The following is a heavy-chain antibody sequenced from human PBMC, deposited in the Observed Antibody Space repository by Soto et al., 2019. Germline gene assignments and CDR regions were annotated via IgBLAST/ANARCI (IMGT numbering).Heavy chain of an antibody. CDR1: GFSLSTTGVG. D-gene: IGHD3-16*01. Sequence: QITLKASGPTLVKPTQTLTLTCTVSGFSLSTTGVGVGWIRQAPGTALDYLAIIFWDDDKYYSPPLKSRITITKAASEKQGVRTRTDVAPVDTGTYYFEYRRLQGATSFDLWGRGTLVTVSS. CDR2: IFWDDDK. J-gene: IGHJ2*01. V-gene: IGHV2-5*02. CDR3: EYRRLQGATSFDL.